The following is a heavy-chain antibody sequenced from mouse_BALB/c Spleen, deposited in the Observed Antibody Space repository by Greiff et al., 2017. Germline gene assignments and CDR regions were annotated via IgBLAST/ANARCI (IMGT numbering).Heavy chain of an antibody. J-gene: IGHJ4*01. CDR3: ARGAGTAMDY. Sequence: QVQLKQSGPELVKPGASVKMSCKASGYTFTSYYIHWVKQRPGQGLEWIGWIYPGDGSTKYNEKFKGKTTLTADKSSSTAYMLLSSLTSEDSAIYFCARGAGTAMDYWGEGTSVTVSS. V-gene: IGHV1S56*01. CDR1: GYTFTSYY. CDR2: IYPGDGST. D-gene: IGHD4-1*01.